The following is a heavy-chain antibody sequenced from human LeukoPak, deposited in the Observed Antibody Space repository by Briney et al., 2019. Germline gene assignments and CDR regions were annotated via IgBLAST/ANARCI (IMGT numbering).Heavy chain of an antibody. Sequence: GGSLRLSCAVSGFTFSSYEMNWVRQAPGEGLEWVSYISGRGSSIYYADSVKGRFTISRDNAKNTLYLQMNSLRTEDTAVYYCARPETQYSSGLDGFDIWGQGTMVTVSS. CDR2: ISGRGSSI. J-gene: IGHJ3*02. D-gene: IGHD6-19*01. V-gene: IGHV3-48*03. CDR3: ARPETQYSSGLDGFDI. CDR1: GFTFSSYE.